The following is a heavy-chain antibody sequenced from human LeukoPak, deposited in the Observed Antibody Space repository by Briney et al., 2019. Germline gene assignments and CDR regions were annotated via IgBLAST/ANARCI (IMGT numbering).Heavy chain of an antibody. CDR1: GFTFDDYT. Sequence: GGSLRLSCTASGFTFDDYTMHWVRQAPGEGLEWVSLAGWAGGTTFYSDSVRGRFTISRDSGRKSVYLQMNSLTTDDTAFYFCAKELDTMFFDYWGQGALVTVSS. CDR2: AGWAGGTT. D-gene: IGHD3-10*02. J-gene: IGHJ4*02. CDR3: AKELDTMFFDY. V-gene: IGHV3-43*01.